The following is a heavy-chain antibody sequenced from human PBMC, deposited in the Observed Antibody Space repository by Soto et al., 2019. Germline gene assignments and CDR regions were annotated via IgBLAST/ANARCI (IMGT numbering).Heavy chain of an antibody. CDR2: ISVGGVNT. V-gene: IGHV3-23*01. CDR1: GLSVSSYA. J-gene: IGHJ4*02. Sequence: EVQLLESGGGLVQPGGSLRLSCAASGLSVSSYAMRWVRQAPGKGLQWVSGISVGGVNTYYAVSVKGRFIISRDDSKNTLYLHMNSLRAEDTAVYYCAKGGVSGKILYDHWGQGTLVAVSS. D-gene: IGHD2-8*01. CDR3: AKGGVSGKILYDH.